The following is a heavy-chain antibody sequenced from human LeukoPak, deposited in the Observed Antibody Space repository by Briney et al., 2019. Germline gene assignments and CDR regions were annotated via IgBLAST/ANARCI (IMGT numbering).Heavy chain of an antibody. V-gene: IGHV3-7*01. CDR1: GFKFTTYW. J-gene: IGHJ3*02. Sequence: GGSLRLSCGASGFKFTTYWMSWVRQAPGKGLEWVANIKQDGSEKYYVDSVKGRFTISRDNAKNSLYLQMNSLRAEDTAVYYCARRRGTDAFDIWGQGTMVTVSS. CDR2: IKQDGSEK. CDR3: ARRRGTDAFDI. D-gene: IGHD3-10*01.